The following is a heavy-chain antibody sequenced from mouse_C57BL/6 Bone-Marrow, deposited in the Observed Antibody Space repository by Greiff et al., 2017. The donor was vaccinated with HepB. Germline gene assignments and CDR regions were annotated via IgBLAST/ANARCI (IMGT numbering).Heavy chain of an antibody. CDR3: ERAGGYYYGSSDWYFDV. V-gene: IGHV5-16*01. D-gene: IGHD1-1*01. Sequence: EVKLVESEGGLVQPGSSMKLSCTASGFTFSDYYMAWVRQVPEKGLEWVANINYDGSSTYYLDSLKSRFIISRDNAKNILYLQMSSLKSEDTATYYCERAGGYYYGSSDWYFDVWGTGTTVTVSS. CDR1: GFTFSDYY. J-gene: IGHJ1*03. CDR2: INYDGSST.